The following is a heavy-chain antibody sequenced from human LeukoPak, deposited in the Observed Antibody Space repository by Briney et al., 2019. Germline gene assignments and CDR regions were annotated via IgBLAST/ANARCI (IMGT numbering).Heavy chain of an antibody. CDR1: GFTFSSYG. V-gene: IGHV3-30*02. Sequence: PGGSLRLSCAASGFTFSSYGMHWVRQAPGKGLEWVAFIRYDGSNKYYADSVKGRFTIYRDNSKNTLYLQMNSLRAEDTAVYYCAKDQVDTAMALPSVWGQGTLVTVSS. D-gene: IGHD5-18*01. CDR3: AKDQVDTAMALPSV. CDR2: IRYDGSNK. J-gene: IGHJ4*02.